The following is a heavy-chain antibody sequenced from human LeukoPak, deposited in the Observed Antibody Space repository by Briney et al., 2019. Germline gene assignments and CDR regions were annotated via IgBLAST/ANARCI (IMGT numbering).Heavy chain of an antibody. J-gene: IGHJ3*02. CDR1: GFTFTDYW. V-gene: IGHV3-48*04. CDR3: ASKLAAAGTDDAFDI. CDR2: ISSSGSTI. Sequence: PGGSLRLSCEVSGFTFTDYWMNWVRQAPGKGLEWVSYISSSGSTIYYADSVKGRFTISRDNAKNSLYLQMNSLRAEDTAVYYCASKLAAAGTDDAFDIWGQGTMVTVSS. D-gene: IGHD6-13*01.